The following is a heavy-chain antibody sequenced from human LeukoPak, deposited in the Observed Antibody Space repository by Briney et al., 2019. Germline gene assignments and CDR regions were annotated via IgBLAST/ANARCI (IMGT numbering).Heavy chain of an antibody. J-gene: IGHJ4*02. CDR2: IYSGGST. D-gene: IGHD5-18*01. Sequence: GGSLRLSCAASGFTVSSNYMSWVRQAPGKGLEWVSVIYSGGSTYYADSVKGRFTISRDNSKNTLYLQMNSLRAEDTAVYYCVSATHLWPWYDYWGQGTLVTVSS. CDR1: GFTVSSNY. V-gene: IGHV3-66*01. CDR3: VSATHLWPWYDY.